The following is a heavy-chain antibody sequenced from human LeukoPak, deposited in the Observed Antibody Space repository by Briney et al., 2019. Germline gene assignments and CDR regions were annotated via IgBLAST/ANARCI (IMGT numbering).Heavy chain of an antibody. J-gene: IGHJ4*02. CDR1: GGSFSGYY. CDR3: ARNRFGDYPDY. D-gene: IGHD3-10*01. Sequence: ASETLSLTCAVYGGSFSGYYWSWIRQPPGKGLEWIGEINHSGSTNYNPSLKSRVTISVDTSKNQFSLKLSSVTAADTAVYYCARNRFGDYPDYWGQGTLVTVSS. V-gene: IGHV4-34*01. CDR2: INHSGST.